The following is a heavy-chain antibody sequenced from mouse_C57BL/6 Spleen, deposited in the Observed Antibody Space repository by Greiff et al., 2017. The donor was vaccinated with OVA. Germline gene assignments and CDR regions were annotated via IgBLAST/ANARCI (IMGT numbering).Heavy chain of an antibody. CDR1: GFTFSSYA. CDR3: ARGPDYYAMDY. V-gene: IGHV5-4*03. CDR2: ISDGGSYT. J-gene: IGHJ4*01. Sequence: EVKVEESGGGLVKPGGSLKLSCAASGFTFSSYAMSWVRQTPEKRLEWVATISDGGSYTYYPDNVKGRFTISRDNAKNNLYLQMSHLKSEDTAMYYCARGPDYYAMDYWGQGTSVTVSS.